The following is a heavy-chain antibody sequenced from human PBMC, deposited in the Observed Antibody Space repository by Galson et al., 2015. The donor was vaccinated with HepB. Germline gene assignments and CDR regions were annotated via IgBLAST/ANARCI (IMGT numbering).Heavy chain of an antibody. V-gene: IGHV3-20*04. Sequence: SLRLSCAASGFTFDDHGMSWVRQAPGKGLEWVSGVNWNAGSTGYADSVKGRFTISRDNAKNSLYLQMNSLRAEESAFYYCARDFGSGCDYWGQGTLVTVSS. J-gene: IGHJ4*02. CDR1: GFTFDDHG. CDR3: ARDFGSGCDY. D-gene: IGHD6-19*01. CDR2: VNWNAGST.